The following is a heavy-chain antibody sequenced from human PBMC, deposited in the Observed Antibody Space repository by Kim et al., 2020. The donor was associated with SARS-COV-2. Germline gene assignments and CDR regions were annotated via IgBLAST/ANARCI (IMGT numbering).Heavy chain of an antibody. CDR3: ARLDLAIAAAFASDY. Sequence: GGSLRLSCAASGFTFSSYSMNWVRQAPGKGLEWVSYISSSSSTIYYADSVKGRFTISRDNAKNSLYLQMNSLRAEDTAVYYCARLDLAIAAAFASDYWGQGTLVTVSS. D-gene: IGHD6-13*01. CDR1: GFTFSSYS. J-gene: IGHJ4*02. V-gene: IGHV3-48*04. CDR2: ISSSSSTI.